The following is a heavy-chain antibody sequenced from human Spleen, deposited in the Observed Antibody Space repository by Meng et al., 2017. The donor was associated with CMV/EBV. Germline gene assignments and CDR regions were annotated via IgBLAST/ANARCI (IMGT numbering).Heavy chain of an antibody. D-gene: IGHD5-18*01. Sequence: ASVKVSCKASGGTLSSYAISWVRQAPGQGLEWMGWISAYNGNTNYAQKLQGRVTMTTDTSTSTAYMELRSLRSDDTAVYYCARGRLLPRRGYSYGASYFDYWGQGTLVTVSS. CDR1: GGTLSSYA. CDR2: ISAYNGNT. J-gene: IGHJ4*02. CDR3: ARGRLLPRRGYSYGASYFDY. V-gene: IGHV1-18*01.